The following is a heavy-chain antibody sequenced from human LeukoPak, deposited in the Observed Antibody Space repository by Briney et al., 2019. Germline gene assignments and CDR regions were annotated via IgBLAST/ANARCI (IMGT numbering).Heavy chain of an antibody. CDR1: GYTFTVYY. CDR3: ARARDRLRFSY. CDR2: INPNSGGT. J-gene: IGHJ4*02. Sequence: GASMKVSCKASGYTFTVYYMHWVRQAPGQGLEWMGWINPNSGGTNYAQKFQGRVTMTRDTSISTAYMELSRLRSDDTAVYYCARARDRLRFSYWGQGTLVTVSS. D-gene: IGHD3-3*01. V-gene: IGHV1-2*02.